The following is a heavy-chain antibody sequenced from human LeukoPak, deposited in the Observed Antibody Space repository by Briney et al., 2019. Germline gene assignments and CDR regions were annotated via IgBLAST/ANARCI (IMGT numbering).Heavy chain of an antibody. V-gene: IGHV3-21*01. J-gene: IGHJ4*02. CDR2: ISSSSSYI. D-gene: IGHD6-19*01. CDR3: ARDSIAVAGTSRY. CDR1: GFTFSSYS. Sequence: GGSLRLSCAASGFTFSSYSMNWVRQDPGKGLEWVSSISSSSSYIYYADSVKGRFTISRDNAKNSLYLQMNSLRAEDTAVYYCARDSIAVAGTSRYWGQGTLATVSS.